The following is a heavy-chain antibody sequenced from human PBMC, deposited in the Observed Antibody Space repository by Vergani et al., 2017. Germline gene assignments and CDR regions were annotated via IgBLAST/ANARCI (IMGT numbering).Heavy chain of an antibody. CDR1: GGSSTSYH. Sequence: QVQLQQWGGGLLKPSETLSLTCVVNGGSSTSYHWTWIRQSPGEGLEWVGDIDHTGRPDYNPSLKSRLTMSVDKSRNQFSLTLNSVTATDTAIYFCARVNTETNGHLYYYYYIDVWGQGTAVTVS. V-gene: IGHV4-34*01. J-gene: IGHJ6*03. CDR2: IDHTGRP. D-gene: IGHD4-11*01. CDR3: ARVNTETNGHLYYYYYIDV.